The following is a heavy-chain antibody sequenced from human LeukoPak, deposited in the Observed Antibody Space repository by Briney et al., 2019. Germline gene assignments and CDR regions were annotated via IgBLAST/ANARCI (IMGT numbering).Heavy chain of an antibody. J-gene: IGHJ4*02. CDR2: INPNSGGT. CDR3: ASPRGRDGYNYGFFDY. D-gene: IGHD5-24*01. V-gene: IGHV1-2*06. Sequence: APVKVSCKASGYTFTGYYMHWVRQAPGQGLELMGRINPNSGGTNYAQKFQGRVTMTRDTSISTAYMELSRLRSDDTAVYYCASPRGRDGYNYGFFDYWGQGTLVTVSS. CDR1: GYTFTGYY.